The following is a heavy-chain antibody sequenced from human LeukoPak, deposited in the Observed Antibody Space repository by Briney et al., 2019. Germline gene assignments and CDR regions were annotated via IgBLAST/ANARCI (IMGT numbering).Heavy chain of an antibody. D-gene: IGHD3-22*01. V-gene: IGHV4-4*07. CDR2: IYTSGST. CDR1: GGSISSYY. J-gene: IGHJ4*02. CDR3: ARYYYDSSGYYSYFDY. Sequence: SETLSLTCTVSGGSISSYYWSWIRQPAGKGLEWIGRIYTSGSTNYNPSLKSRVTMSVDTSKNQFSLKLSSVTAADTAVHYCARYYYDSSGYYSYFDYWGQGTLVTVSS.